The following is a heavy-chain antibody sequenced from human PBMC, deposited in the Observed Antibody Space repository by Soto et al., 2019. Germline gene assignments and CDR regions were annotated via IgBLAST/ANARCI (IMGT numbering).Heavy chain of an antibody. D-gene: IGHD3-22*01. CDR1: GGSVSSSSYY. J-gene: IGHJ6*02. CDR3: AGGDYYHTSGYYLYYYTMDV. Sequence: QLHLQESGPGLVEPAETLSLTCTVSGGSVSSSSYYWGWIRQHPGKGMEWIGNVYYGGSTYYNPSLKSRVTISVETFKSQFSLKLSSVTAADTPVYYCAGGDYYHTSGYYLYYYTMDVWGQGTTVSVSS. V-gene: IGHV4-39*01. CDR2: VYYGGST.